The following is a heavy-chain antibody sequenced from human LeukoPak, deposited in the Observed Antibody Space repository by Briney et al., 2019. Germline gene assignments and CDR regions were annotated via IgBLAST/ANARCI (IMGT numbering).Heavy chain of an antibody. CDR3: ARDFKKLYDSSGYYA. J-gene: IGHJ5*02. D-gene: IGHD3-22*01. V-gene: IGHV3-30*04. CDR2: ISYDGSNK. Sequence: GRSLRLSCAASGFTFSSYAMHWVRQAPGKGLEWVAVISYDGSNKYYADSVKGRFTISRDNSKNTLYLQMSSLRAEDTAVYYCARDFKKLYDSSGYYAWGQGTLVTVSS. CDR1: GFTFSSYA.